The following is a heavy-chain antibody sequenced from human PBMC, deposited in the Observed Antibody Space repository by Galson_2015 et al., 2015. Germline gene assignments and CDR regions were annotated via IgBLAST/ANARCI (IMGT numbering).Heavy chain of an antibody. D-gene: IGHD6-13*01. CDR1: GFTFSSYG. J-gene: IGHJ4*02. CDR3: ASVAAAAYGGLDY. V-gene: IGHV3-33*01. Sequence: SLRLSCAASGFTFSSYGMHWVRQAPGKGLEWVAVIWYDGSNKYYADSVKGRFTISRDNSKNTLYLQMNSLRAEDTAVYYCASVAAAAYGGLDYWGQGTLVTVSS. CDR2: IWYDGSNK.